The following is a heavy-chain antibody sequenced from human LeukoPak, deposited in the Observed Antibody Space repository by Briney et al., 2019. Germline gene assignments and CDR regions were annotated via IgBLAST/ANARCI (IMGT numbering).Heavy chain of an antibody. CDR1: GGSISDIINY. J-gene: IGHJ4*02. D-gene: IGHD3-16*01. CDR2: IYTSGSS. Sequence: SETLSLTCTVSGGSISDIINYWSWIRQPAGEGLEWIGRIYTSGSSSYNPSLKSRVTISVDTSKNQFSLKLNSVTAADTAVYYCARDGGYEGLDYWGQGTLVTVSS. CDR3: ARDGGYEGLDY. V-gene: IGHV4-61*02.